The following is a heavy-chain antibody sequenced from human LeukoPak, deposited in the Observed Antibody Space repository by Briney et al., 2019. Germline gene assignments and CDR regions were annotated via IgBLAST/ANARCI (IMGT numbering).Heavy chain of an antibody. CDR2: ISPYDGDT. V-gene: IGHV1-18*01. D-gene: IGHD2-21*02. J-gene: IGHJ5*02. Sequence: GASVKVSCKASGYTFAIYGISWVRQAPGQGLEWMAWISPYDGDTNYAQNFEGRVTMTPETSTRTAYMGLRSLRPDDTAIYYWARDYCTRGGDCYKEDLFDPWGEGTLVTVSS. CDR3: ARDYCTRGGDCYKEDLFDP. CDR1: GYTFAIYG.